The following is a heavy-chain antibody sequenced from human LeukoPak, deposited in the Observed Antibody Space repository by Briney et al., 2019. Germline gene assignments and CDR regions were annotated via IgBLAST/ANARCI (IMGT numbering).Heavy chain of an antibody. D-gene: IGHD6-13*01. J-gene: IGHJ5*02. CDR2: IYSGGST. V-gene: IGHV3-53*01. CDR1: GFTVSSNY. CDR3: ARVVGYSSNWRRIDP. Sequence: PGGSLRLSCAASGFTVSSNYMSWVRQAPGKGLEWVSVIYSGGSTYYADSLKGRFTISRDNAKNSLYLQMNRLRAEDTAVYYCARVVGYSSNWRRIDPWGQGTMVTVSS.